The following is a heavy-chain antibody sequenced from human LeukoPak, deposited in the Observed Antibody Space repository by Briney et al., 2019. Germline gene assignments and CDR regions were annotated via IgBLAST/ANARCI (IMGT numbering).Heavy chain of an antibody. Sequence: GGSLRLSCAASGFTFSSYEMNWVRQAPGKWLEWGSYISSSGSTIYYADSVKGRFTISRDNAKISLYLQMNSLRAEDTAVYYCARGGVLTAAGTDYWGQGTLVTVSS. CDR3: ARGGVLTAAGTDY. D-gene: IGHD6-13*01. CDR2: ISSSGSTI. CDR1: GFTFSSYE. V-gene: IGHV3-48*03. J-gene: IGHJ4*02.